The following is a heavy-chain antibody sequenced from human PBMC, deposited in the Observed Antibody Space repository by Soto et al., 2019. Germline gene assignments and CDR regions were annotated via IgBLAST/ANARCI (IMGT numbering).Heavy chain of an antibody. Sequence: PSETLSLSCSVSGGSVNSGGYSWSWIRQPPGKGLEWIGFISPSGSPAYNPSLKSRVTISVDRSNNQISLELSSVTAADTAVYYCARGVLAWGPGTLVT. D-gene: IGHD2-8*01. CDR3: ARGVLA. J-gene: IGHJ5*02. CDR1: GGSVNSGGYS. V-gene: IGHV4-30-2*01. CDR2: ISPSGSP.